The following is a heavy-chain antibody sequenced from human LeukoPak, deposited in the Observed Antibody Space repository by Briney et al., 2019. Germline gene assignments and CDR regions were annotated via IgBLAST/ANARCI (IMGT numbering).Heavy chain of an antibody. CDR3: ARREMATINGHFHH. D-gene: IGHD5-12*01. CDR2: ISGSGGST. Sequence: HPGGSLRLSCAASGFTFSSYAMSWVRQAPGKGLEWVSAISGSGGSTYYADSVKGRFTISRDNSKNTLYLQMNSLRAEDTAVYYCARREMATINGHFHHWGQGTLVTVSS. V-gene: IGHV3-23*01. CDR1: GFTFSSYA. J-gene: IGHJ1*01.